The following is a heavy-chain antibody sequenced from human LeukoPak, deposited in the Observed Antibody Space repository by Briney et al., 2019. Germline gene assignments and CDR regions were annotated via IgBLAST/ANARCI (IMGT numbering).Heavy chain of an antibody. V-gene: IGHV3-11*04. J-gene: IGHJ4*02. CDR3: AKGRAGNYYYDSSDY. D-gene: IGHD3-22*01. CDR1: GFTFSDYY. CDR2: VSSGSSTI. Sequence: GGSLRLSCAASGFTFSDYYMSWIRQAPGKALEWVSYVSSGSSTIYYADSVKGRFTVSRDNGKRSLHLHMNSLRAEDTAMYYCAKGRAGNYYYDSSDYWGQGTLVTVSS.